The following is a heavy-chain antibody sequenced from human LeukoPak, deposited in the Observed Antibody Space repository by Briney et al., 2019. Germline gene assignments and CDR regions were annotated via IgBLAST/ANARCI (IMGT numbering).Heavy chain of an antibody. V-gene: IGHV4-59*01. D-gene: IGHD4-17*01. CDR2: VHYSGTA. CDR1: DGSITNYD. Sequence: SETLSLTCTVSDGSITNYDWSWVRQPPGKGLEFIGHVHYSGTANYNPSLRSRVTISIDTSKKHFFLKLKSVIAADTAVYYCARGYGDFRVEGRYFHSWGQGTLVTVSS. J-gene: IGHJ4*02. CDR3: ARGYGDFRVEGRYFHS.